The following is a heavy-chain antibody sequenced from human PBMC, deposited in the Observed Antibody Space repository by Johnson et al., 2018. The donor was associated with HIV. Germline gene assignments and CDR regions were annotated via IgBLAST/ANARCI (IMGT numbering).Heavy chain of an antibody. Sequence: QVLLVESGGGLVKPGGSLRLSCAASGFTFSDYYMSWIRQAPGKGLEWVSYITSSGNTVYYADSVKGRFTISRDNAKNSLYLQMNILTAEDTAVYYCARAPEVRGIDAFDIWGQGTMVTVSS. CDR1: GFTFSDYY. CDR2: ITSSGNTV. J-gene: IGHJ3*02. D-gene: IGHD3-10*01. V-gene: IGHV3-11*04. CDR3: ARAPEVRGIDAFDI.